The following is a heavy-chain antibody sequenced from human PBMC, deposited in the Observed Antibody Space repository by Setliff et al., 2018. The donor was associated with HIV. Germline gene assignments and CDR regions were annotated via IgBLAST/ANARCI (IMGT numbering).Heavy chain of an antibody. J-gene: IGHJ6*02. D-gene: IGHD6-25*01. CDR1: GYSISSGYY. CDR3: ARDPERIGMDV. CDR2: IYTSGST. V-gene: IGHV4-61*09. Sequence: SETLSLTCTVSGYSISSGYYWGWIRQPAGKGLEWIGHIYTSGSTNYNPSLKSRVTISVDTSKNQFSLKLSSVTAADTAVYYCARDPERIGMDVWGQGTTVTVSS.